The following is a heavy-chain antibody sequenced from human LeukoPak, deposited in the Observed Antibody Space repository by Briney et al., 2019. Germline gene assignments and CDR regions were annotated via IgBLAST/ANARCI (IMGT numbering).Heavy chain of an antibody. Sequence: SETLSLTCTVSGGSISSYYWSWIRQPPGKGLEWIGYTYYSGSTNYNPSLKSRATISVDTSKNQFSLKLSSVTAADTAVYYCAREYGRSGSYVAFDIWGQGTMVTVSS. V-gene: IGHV4-59*01. D-gene: IGHD1-26*01. CDR2: TYYSGST. CDR1: GGSISSYY. CDR3: AREYGRSGSYVAFDI. J-gene: IGHJ3*02.